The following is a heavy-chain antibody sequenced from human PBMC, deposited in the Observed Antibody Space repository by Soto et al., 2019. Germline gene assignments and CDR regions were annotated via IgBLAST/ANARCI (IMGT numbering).Heavy chain of an antibody. Sequence: SETLSLTCAVSGGSISSGGYSWSWIRQSPGKGLEWMGFIYSSGSTRYNPSLKSRITMSLDTSKSQFSLKLSSVDATDPAVYHWARHLSVRAFFDFGGQGTQVTVSS. CDR1: GGSISSGGYS. J-gene: IGHJ4*02. CDR2: IYSSGST. D-gene: IGHD3-10*01. CDR3: ARHLSVRAFFDF. V-gene: IGHV4-61*08.